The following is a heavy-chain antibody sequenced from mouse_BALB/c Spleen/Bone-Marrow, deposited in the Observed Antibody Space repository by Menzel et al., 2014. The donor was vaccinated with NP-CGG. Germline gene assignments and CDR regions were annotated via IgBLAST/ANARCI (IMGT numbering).Heavy chain of an antibody. CDR2: ITSGGSYS. J-gene: IGHJ2*01. CDR3: TRDNGPFDY. Sequence: EVQLQQSGGGLVKPGGSLKLSCAAFGFTLSSYTMSWVRQTPEKRLEWVSTITSGGSYSYYPDSLKGRFTITRDNAKNTLYLQMSSLKSEDTAMYYCTRDNGPFDYWGQGTTLTVSS. V-gene: IGHV5-6-4*01. D-gene: IGHD1-2*01. CDR1: GFTLSSYT.